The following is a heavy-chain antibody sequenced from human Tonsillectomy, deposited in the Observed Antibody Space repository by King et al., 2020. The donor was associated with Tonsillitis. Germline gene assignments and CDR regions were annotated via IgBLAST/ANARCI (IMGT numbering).Heavy chain of an antibody. J-gene: IGHJ4*02. CDR3: AREESYYGSGSYLAY. CDR1: GGSISSYY. D-gene: IGHD3-10*01. V-gene: IGHV4-4*07. CDR2: IYTSGST. Sequence: VQLQESGPGLVKPSETLSLTCTVSGGSISSYYWSWIRQPAGKGLEWIGRIYTSGSTNYNPSLKIRVTMSVDTSKNQFSLKLSSVTAADTAVYYCAREESYYGSGSYLAYWGQGTLVTVSS.